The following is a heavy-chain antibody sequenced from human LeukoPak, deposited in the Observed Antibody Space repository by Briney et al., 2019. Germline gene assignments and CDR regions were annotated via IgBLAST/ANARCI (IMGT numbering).Heavy chain of an antibody. V-gene: IGHV4-4*07. CDR1: GGSISSYY. CDR2: IYTSGST. J-gene: IGHJ6*03. D-gene: IGHD3-10*01. CDR3: ARVSVHYGSGTPSYYYYMDV. Sequence: SETLSLTCTVSGGSISSYYWSWIRQPAGKGLEWIGRIYTSGSTNYNPSLKSRVTMSVDTSKNQFSLKLSSVTAADTAVYYCARVSVHYGSGTPSYYYYMDVWGKGTTVTISS.